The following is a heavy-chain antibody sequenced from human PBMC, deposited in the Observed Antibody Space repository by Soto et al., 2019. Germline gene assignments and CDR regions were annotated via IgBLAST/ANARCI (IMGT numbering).Heavy chain of an antibody. J-gene: IGHJ4*02. CDR2: IYYSGST. V-gene: IGHV4-39*01. CDR1: GGSIISSSYY. Sequence: SETLSLTCTVSGGSIISSSYYWVWIRQPPGKGLEWIGSIYYSGSTYYNPSLKSRVTISVDTSKNQFSLKLSSVTAADTAVYYCARIRRYCSSTSCEYGGLDYWGQGTLVTVSS. D-gene: IGHD2-2*01. CDR3: ARIRRYCSSTSCEYGGLDY.